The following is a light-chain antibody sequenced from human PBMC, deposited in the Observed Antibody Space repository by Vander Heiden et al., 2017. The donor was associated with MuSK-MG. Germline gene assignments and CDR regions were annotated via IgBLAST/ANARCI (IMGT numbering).Light chain of an antibody. CDR2: GAS. CDR3: QQCGSSPPWT. J-gene: IGKJ1*01. CDR1: QSVSSSY. V-gene: IGKV3-20*01. Sequence: ELVLTQSPGTLSLSPGERATLSCRASQSVSSSYLAWYQQRPGQAPRLLIYGASSRATGIPDRFSGSGSGTDFTLTINRLEPEDFAVYYCQQCGSSPPWTFGQGTTVXIK.